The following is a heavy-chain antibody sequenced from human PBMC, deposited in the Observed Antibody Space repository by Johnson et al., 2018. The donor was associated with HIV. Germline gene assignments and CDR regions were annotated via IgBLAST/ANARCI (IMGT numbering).Heavy chain of an antibody. J-gene: IGHJ3*01. CDR1: GFTFHDYG. D-gene: IGHD1-26*01. CDR3: ARDRPGIYDAFDL. CDR2: IYSDGTT. V-gene: IGHV3-20*04. Sequence: EKLVESGGGVVRHGGSLRLSCAASGFTFHDYGMSWVRQAPGKGLEWVSVIYSDGTTSFAQSVKGRFSISRDVSKNILYLQMHSLRTEDTAYYYCARDRPGIYDAFDLWGQGTKVTISS.